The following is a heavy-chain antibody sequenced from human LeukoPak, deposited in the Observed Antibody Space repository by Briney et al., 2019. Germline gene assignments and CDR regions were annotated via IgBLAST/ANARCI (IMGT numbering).Heavy chain of an antibody. CDR2: IYSPGT. D-gene: IGHD3-22*01. V-gene: IGHV4-61*02. CDR3: ARGIGTSYDSSSDAFDI. J-gene: IGHJ3*02. CDR1: AGSINSGDYY. Sequence: PSQTLSLTCTVSAGSINSGDYYWSWIRQPAGKGLEWIGRIYSPGTNYNYNPSLKSRVTISIDTSKNQFSLKLTSVTAADTAVYYCARGIGTSYDSSSDAFDIWGQGTMVTVSS.